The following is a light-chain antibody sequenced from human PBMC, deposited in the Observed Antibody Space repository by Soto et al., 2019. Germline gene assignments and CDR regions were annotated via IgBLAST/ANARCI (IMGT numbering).Light chain of an antibody. J-gene: IGKJ5*01. Sequence: DIQMTQSPSSLSASVGDRVTITCRASQSISSYLNWYQQKPGKVPKLLIYAASSLQSGVPSRFSGSGSGTDFTLTISSLQPEDFATYYCQQSYSTPPELGQGTRLEIK. CDR3: QQSYSTPPE. CDR1: QSISSY. V-gene: IGKV1-39*01. CDR2: AAS.